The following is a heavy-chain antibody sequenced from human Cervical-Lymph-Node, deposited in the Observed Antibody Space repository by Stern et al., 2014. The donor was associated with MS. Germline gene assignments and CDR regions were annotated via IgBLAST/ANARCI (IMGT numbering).Heavy chain of an antibody. CDR3: ARGPYCSSTSCYTNGYYFYGLDV. D-gene: IGHD2-2*02. J-gene: IGHJ6*02. CDR1: GYTFTSFG. CDR2: ISGYKGET. Sequence: VHLVESGAEVKKPGASVKVSCKASGYTFTSFGISWVRRAPGPGLEWMGGISGYKGETNYPQKFPGRGILTAETTTSTAYMDLTNLRSDDTAMYYCARGPYCSSTSCYTNGYYFYGLDVWGQGTTVTVSS. V-gene: IGHV1-18*01.